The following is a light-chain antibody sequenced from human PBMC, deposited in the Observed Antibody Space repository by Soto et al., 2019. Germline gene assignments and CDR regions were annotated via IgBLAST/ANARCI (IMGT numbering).Light chain of an antibody. Sequence: QSVLTQPPSASGTPGQGVPISCSGITSNIGSNTVNWHQQLPGTAPKLLIYNNKQRPSGVPDRFSGSKSGTSASLAIVGLQSEDEADYYCAAWDDSLNGYVFGTGTKVTVL. V-gene: IGLV1-44*01. J-gene: IGLJ1*01. CDR2: NNK. CDR1: TSNIGSNT. CDR3: AAWDDSLNGYV.